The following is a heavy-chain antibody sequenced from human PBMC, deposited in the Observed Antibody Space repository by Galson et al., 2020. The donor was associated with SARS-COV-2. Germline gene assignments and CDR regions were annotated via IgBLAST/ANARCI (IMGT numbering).Heavy chain of an antibody. CDR1: GYTFTSYG. Sequence: ASVKVSCKASGYTFTSYGISWVRQAPGQGLEWMGWISAYNGNTNYAQKLQGRVTMTTDTSTSTAYMELRSLRSDDTAVYYCARQARRYCSSTSCSAFDIWGQGTMVTVSS. CDR2: ISAYNGNT. CDR3: ARQARRYCSSTSCSAFDI. D-gene: IGHD2-2*01. V-gene: IGHV1-18*01. J-gene: IGHJ3*02.